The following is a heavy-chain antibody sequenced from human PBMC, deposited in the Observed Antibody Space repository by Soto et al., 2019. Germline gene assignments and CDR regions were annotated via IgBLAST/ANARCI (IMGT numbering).Heavy chain of an antibody. V-gene: IGHV3-30*18. CDR1: GFTFSSYG. CDR3: AKVYQGFYSEGDFQH. J-gene: IGHJ1*01. Sequence: QVQLVESGGGVVQPGRSLRLSCAASGFTFSSYGMHWVRQAPGKGLEWVAVISYDGSNKYYADSVKGRFTISRDNSKNTLYLQMNSLRAEDTAVYYCAKVYQGFYSEGDFQHWGQGTLVTVSS. CDR2: ISYDGSNK. D-gene: IGHD3-22*01.